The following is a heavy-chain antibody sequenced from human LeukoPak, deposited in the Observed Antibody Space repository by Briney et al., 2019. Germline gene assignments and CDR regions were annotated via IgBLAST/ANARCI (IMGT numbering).Heavy chain of an antibody. CDR1: GFSFSSYG. CDR3: ARGYGGDSASYYYYYMDV. CDR2: IRYDGGNK. V-gene: IGHV3-30*02. Sequence: GGSLRLSCAASGFSFSSYGIHWVRQAPGKGLEWLAFIRYDGGNKYYADSVKGRFTISRDNSKNTLYLQMNSLRAEDTAVYSCARGYGGDSASYYYYYMDVWGKGTTVTVSS. J-gene: IGHJ6*03. D-gene: IGHD4-23*01.